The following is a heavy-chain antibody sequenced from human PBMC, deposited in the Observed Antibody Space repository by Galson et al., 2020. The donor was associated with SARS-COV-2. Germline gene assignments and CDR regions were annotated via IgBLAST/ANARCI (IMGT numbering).Heavy chain of an antibody. CDR1: GFTLSSYS. V-gene: IGHV3-21*01. D-gene: IGHD3-16*01. J-gene: IGHJ3*01. CDR3: ARHLFRVWETDAFDV. Sequence: GGSLRLSCAASGFTLSSYSMIWVRQAPGKGLEWVSSISSSSSYIYYADSVKGRFTISRDNARNSLSLEMNSLRAEDTAVYYCARHLFRVWETDAFDVWGQGTTVSVSS. CDR2: ISSSSSYI.